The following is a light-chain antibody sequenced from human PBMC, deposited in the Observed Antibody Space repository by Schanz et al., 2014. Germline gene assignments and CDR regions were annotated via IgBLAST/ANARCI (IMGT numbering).Light chain of an antibody. CDR3: QQYNSYSWT. CDR2: TAS. CDR1: QNINNW. J-gene: IGKJ1*01. V-gene: IGKV1-5*01. Sequence: DIQMTQSPSTLSASVGDSVTITCRASQNINNWLAWYQQKPGKAPKLLIYTASSLHSGVPSRFSGSGSGTDFTLTISSLQPEDFATYYCQQYNSYSWTFGQGTKVEIK.